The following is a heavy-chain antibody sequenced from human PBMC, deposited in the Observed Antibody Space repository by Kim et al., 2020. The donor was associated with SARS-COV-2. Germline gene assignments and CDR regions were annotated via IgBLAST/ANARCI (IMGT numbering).Heavy chain of an antibody. V-gene: IGHV1-69*13. J-gene: IGHJ6*01. CDR1: GGTFSSYA. CDR2: IIPIFGTA. CDR3: VRPPRGYSYGFDYYGMDV. Sequence: SVKVSCKASGGTFSSYAISWVRQAPGQGLEWMGGIIPIFGTANYAQKFQGRVTITADESTSTAYMELSSLRSEDTAVYYCVRPPRGYSYGFDYYGMDVWGQGTADPVPS. D-gene: IGHD5-18*01.